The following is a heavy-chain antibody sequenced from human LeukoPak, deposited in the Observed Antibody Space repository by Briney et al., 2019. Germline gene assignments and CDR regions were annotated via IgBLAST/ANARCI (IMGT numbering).Heavy chain of an antibody. D-gene: IGHD3-10*01. CDR1: GGSVSSNSAA. CDR2: TYYRSKWYN. J-gene: IGHJ6*02. Sequence: SQTLSLTCAISGGSVSSNSAAWNWIRQSPSRGLEWLGRTYYRSKWYNDYAVSVKSRITINPDTSKNQFSLQLNSVTPEDTAVYYCARVRRVANNYYYYGMDVRGQGTTVTVSS. V-gene: IGHV6-1*01. CDR3: ARVRRVANNYYYYGMDV.